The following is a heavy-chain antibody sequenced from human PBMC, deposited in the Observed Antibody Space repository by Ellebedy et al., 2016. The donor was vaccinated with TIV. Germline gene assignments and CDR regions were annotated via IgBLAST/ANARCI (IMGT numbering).Heavy chain of an antibody. Sequence: ASVKVSCKASGYTFTNYDINWVRQATGQGLEWMGWMNPNSGGTNYAQKFQGRVTMTRDTSISTAYMELSRLRSDDTAVYYCARDNSGYEGTAFDIWGQGTMVTVSS. D-gene: IGHD5-12*01. CDR2: MNPNSGGT. CDR3: ARDNSGYEGTAFDI. CDR1: GYTFTNYD. V-gene: IGHV1-2*02. J-gene: IGHJ3*02.